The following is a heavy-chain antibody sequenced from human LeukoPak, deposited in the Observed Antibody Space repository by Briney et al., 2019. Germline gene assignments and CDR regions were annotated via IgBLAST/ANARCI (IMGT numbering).Heavy chain of an antibody. CDR3: ARGPGYSSSSDY. D-gene: IGHD6-6*01. V-gene: IGHV4-30-2*01. CDR2: IYHSGST. Sequence: SETLSLTCTVSGGSISSGGYYWSWIRQPPGKGLEWIGYIYHSGSTYYNPSLKSRVTISVDRSKNQFSLKLSSVTAADTAVYYCARGPGYSSSSDYWGQGTLVTVSS. J-gene: IGHJ4*02. CDR1: GGSISSGGYY.